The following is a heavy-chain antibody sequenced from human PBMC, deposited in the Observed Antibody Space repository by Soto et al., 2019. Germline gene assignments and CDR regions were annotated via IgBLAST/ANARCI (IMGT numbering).Heavy chain of an antibody. V-gene: IGHV1-3*01. D-gene: IGHD1-1*01. CDR2: INAGNGNT. CDR1: SYTSTTYA. CDR3: ARGARITNGTTMARFDP. J-gene: IGHJ5*02. Sequence: VKVSGTASSYTSTTYAMHWVRRAPGQRLEWMGWINAGNGNTKYSQKFQGRVTITRDTSASTAYMELSSLRSEDTAVYYCARGARITNGTTMARFDPWGQGTLVTVSS.